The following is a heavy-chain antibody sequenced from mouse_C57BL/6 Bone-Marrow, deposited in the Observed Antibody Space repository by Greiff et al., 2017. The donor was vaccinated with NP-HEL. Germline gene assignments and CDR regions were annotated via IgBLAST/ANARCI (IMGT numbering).Heavy chain of an antibody. CDR2: IWSGGST. CDR1: GFSLTSYG. D-gene: IGHD3-2*02. J-gene: IGHJ2*01. V-gene: IGHV2-2*01. CDR3: ARQLRLQGY. Sequence: VKLVESGPGLVQPSQSLSITCTVSGFSLTSYGVHWVRQSPGKGLEWLGVIWSGGSTDYTAAFISRLSISKDNSKSQVFFKMNSLQADDTAIYYCARQLRLQGYWGQGTTLTVSS.